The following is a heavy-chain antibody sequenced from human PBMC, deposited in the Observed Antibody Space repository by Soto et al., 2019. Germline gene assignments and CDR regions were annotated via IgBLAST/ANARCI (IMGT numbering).Heavy chain of an antibody. CDR1: GGSISSYY. Sequence: SETLSLTCTVSGGSISSYYWSWIRQPPGKGLEWIGYTYYSGSTNYNPSLKSRVTISVDTSKNQFSLKLSSVTAADTAVYYCARDYYDSSGYLNWFDPWGQGTLVTVSS. D-gene: IGHD3-22*01. V-gene: IGHV4-59*01. J-gene: IGHJ5*02. CDR3: ARDYYDSSGYLNWFDP. CDR2: TYYSGST.